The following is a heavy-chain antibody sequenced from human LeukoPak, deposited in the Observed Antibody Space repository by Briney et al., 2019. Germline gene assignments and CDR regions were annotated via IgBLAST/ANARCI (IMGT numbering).Heavy chain of an antibody. CDR1: GFTVSSNY. Sequence: GGSLRLSCAASGFTVSSNYMSWVRQAPGKGLEWVSVIYSGGSTYYADSVKGRFTISRDNSKNTLYLQMNSLRAEDTAVYYCARDTRDVVVPAAISYYGMDVWGQGTTVTVSS. J-gene: IGHJ6*02. CDR2: IYSGGST. D-gene: IGHD2-2*01. CDR3: ARDTRDVVVPAAISYYGMDV. V-gene: IGHV3-53*01.